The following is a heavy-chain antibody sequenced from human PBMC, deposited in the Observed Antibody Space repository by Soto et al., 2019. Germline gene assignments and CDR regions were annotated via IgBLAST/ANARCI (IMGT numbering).Heavy chain of an antibody. V-gene: IGHV1-3*01. CDR3: ASGGGFGPPQNYFDY. CDR1: GYTFTSYA. D-gene: IGHD3-10*01. J-gene: IGHJ4*02. Sequence: ASVKVSCKASGYTFTSYAMHWVRQAPGQRLEWMGWINAGNGNTKYSQKFQGRVTITRDTSASTAYMELSSLRSEDTAVYYCASGGGFGPPQNYFDYWGQGTLVTVSS. CDR2: INAGNGNT.